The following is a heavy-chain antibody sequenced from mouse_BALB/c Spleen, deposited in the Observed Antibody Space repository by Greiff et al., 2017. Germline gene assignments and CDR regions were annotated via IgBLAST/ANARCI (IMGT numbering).Heavy chain of an antibody. CDR2: IYPGNSDT. CDR3: TREAYGYDPYYFDY. D-gene: IGHD2-2*01. CDR1: GYTFTSYW. J-gene: IGHJ2*01. V-gene: IGHV1-5*01. Sequence: VQLKESGTVLARPGASVKMSCKASGYTFTSYWMHWVKQRPGQGLEWIGAIYPGNSDTSYNQKFKGKAKLTAVTSTSTAYMELSSLTNEDSAVYYCTREAYGYDPYYFDYWGQGTTLTVSS.